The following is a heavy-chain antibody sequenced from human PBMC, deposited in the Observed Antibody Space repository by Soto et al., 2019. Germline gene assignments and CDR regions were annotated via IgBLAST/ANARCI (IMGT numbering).Heavy chain of an antibody. CDR3: ARQARDGYNPGHFQH. CDR1: GGSISSSSYY. J-gene: IGHJ1*01. V-gene: IGHV4-39*01. Sequence: QLQLQESGPGLVKPSETLSLTCTVSGGSISSSSYYWGWSRQPPGKGLGWIGSIYYSGSTYYNPSLKSRVTISVDTSKNQFSLKLSSVTAADTAVYYCARQARDGYNPGHFQHWGQGTLVTVSS. CDR2: IYYSGST. D-gene: IGHD5-12*01.